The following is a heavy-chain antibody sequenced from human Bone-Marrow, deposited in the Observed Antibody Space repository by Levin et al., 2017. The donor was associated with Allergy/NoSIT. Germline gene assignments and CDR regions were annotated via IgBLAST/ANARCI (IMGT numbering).Heavy chain of an antibody. D-gene: IGHD3-9*01. CDR1: GYTFTNYG. J-gene: IGHJ3*02. CDR2: ISAYNGNT. Sequence: ASVKVSCKASGYTFTNYGINWVRQAPGRGLEWVGWISAYNGNTNYAHKFQGRIYMATDTSTSTAYMEVWSLRSDDTAVYYCARGDYFDTISDASDIWGPGTRVTVSS. V-gene: IGHV1-18*01. CDR3: ARGDYFDTISDASDI.